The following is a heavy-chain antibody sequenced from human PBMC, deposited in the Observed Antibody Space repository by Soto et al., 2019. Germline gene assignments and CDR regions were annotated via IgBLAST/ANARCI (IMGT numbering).Heavy chain of an antibody. V-gene: IGHV4-30-4*01. CDR3: ASTYYSDSAGTNAFDI. CDR2: IYYSGTT. Sequence: QVQLQESAPGLVKPSQTLSLTCTVSGGSINSGDYYWSWIRQPPGKGLEGVGYIYYSGTTYYNPSLKSRVTISVDTSKNQFSLKLSSVTAADTAVYYCASTYYSDSAGTNAFDIWGQGTMVTVSS. CDR1: GGSINSGDYY. J-gene: IGHJ3*02. D-gene: IGHD3-22*01.